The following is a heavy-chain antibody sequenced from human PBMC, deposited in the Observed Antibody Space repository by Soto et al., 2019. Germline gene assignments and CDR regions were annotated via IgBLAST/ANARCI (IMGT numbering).Heavy chain of an antibody. CDR1: GFTYRWFG. V-gene: IGHV3-30*03. D-gene: IGHD3-9*01. CDR3: ARVDWCSYYVGCLFDY. Sequence: PGGSLRLSCAGSGFTYRWFGRNWVRQAPGKGLEWLARVSYDGSNKYYADSVKGRFTISRDNSKNTLYLQMNGLRAEDTAVYYCARVDWCSYYVGCLFDYWGQGTLVTVSS. CDR2: VSYDGSNK. J-gene: IGHJ4*02.